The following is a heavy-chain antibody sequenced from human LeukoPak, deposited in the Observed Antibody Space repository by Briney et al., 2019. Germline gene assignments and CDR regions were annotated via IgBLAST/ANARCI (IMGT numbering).Heavy chain of an antibody. J-gene: IGHJ5*02. CDR2: IDWDDDK. D-gene: IGHD6-13*01. CDR3: ARILVGIAAALTGWFDP. Sequence: SGPALVKPTQTLTLTCTFSGFSLSTSGMRVSWIRQPPGKALEWLARIDWDDDKYCSTSLKTRLTVSKATSKNQVVLTMTNMDPVDTATYYCARILVGIAAALTGWFDPWGQGTLVTVSS. V-gene: IGHV2-70*04. CDR1: GFSLSTSGMR.